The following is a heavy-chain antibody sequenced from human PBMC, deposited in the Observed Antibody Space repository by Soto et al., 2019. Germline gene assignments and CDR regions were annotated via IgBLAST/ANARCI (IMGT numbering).Heavy chain of an antibody. Sequence: QLQLQESGPGLVKPSETLSLTCTVSGDSISSSNYYWGWIRQPPGKGLEWIGSMYNGGSTYYNPALKSRVTISVDTSKNQFSLELSSVTAADTAVYYCARPPWSRRDLDHWGQRTLVTVSS. CDR1: GDSISSSNYY. D-gene: IGHD3-3*01. CDR2: MYNGGST. V-gene: IGHV4-39*01. J-gene: IGHJ4*02. CDR3: ARPPWSRRDLDH.